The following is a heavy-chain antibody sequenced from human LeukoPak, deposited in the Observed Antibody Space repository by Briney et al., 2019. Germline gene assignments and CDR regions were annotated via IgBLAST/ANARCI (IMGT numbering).Heavy chain of an antibody. Sequence: GGSLRLSCAASGFTFNTYWMIWVRQAPGKGLEWVANIDQGGSTKYYVDSLKGRFTISRDNAKNSLYLQMNSLRAVDTAVYYCVRDKGGRSGAIYYDAFDVWGQGTMVTVSS. CDR1: GFTFNTYW. CDR3: VRDKGGRSGAIYYDAFDV. D-gene: IGHD1-26*01. J-gene: IGHJ3*01. V-gene: IGHV3-7*01. CDR2: IDQGGSTK.